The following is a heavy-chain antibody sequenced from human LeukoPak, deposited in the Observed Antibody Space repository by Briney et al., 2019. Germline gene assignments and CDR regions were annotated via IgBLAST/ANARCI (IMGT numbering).Heavy chain of an antibody. V-gene: IGHV4-34*01. CDR1: GGSFSGYY. CDR2: IYHSGST. Sequence: SETLSLTCAVYGGSFSGYYWSWIRQPPGKGLEWIGEIYHSGSTNYNPSLKSRVTISVDKSKNQFSLKLSSVTAADTAVYYCARVSDGYNYAGAFDIWGQGTMVTVSS. CDR3: ARVSDGYNYAGAFDI. D-gene: IGHD5-24*01. J-gene: IGHJ3*02.